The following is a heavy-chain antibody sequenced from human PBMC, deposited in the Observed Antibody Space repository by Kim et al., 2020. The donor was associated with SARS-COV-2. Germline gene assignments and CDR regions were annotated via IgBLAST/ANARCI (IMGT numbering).Heavy chain of an antibody. V-gene: IGHV4-34*01. D-gene: IGHD3-10*01. CDR1: GGSFSGYY. J-gene: IGHJ4*02. CDR2: INHSGST. CDR3: ARGVHSVTYYYGSGSYYVY. Sequence: SETLSLTCAVYGGSFSGYYWSWIRQPPGKGLEWIGEINHSGSTNYNPSLKSRVTISVDTSKNQFSLKLSSVTAADTAVYYCARGVHSVTYYYGSGSYYVYWGQGTLVTVSS.